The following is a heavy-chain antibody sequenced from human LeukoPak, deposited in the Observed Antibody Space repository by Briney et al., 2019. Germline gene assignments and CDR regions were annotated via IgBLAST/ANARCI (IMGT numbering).Heavy chain of an antibody. CDR2: RNPNSGNT. Sequence: SVTVSYKASGYTFTNYDIHWVRPAAGQGREWMGWRNPNSGNTGYAQTFQGRVTMTRNTSISTAYMELSSLRSEDTAVYYCASAPYYYDSSGAMGYFDYWGQGTLVTVSS. D-gene: IGHD3-22*01. J-gene: IGHJ4*02. V-gene: IGHV1-8*01. CDR1: GYTFTNYD. CDR3: ASAPYYYDSSGAMGYFDY.